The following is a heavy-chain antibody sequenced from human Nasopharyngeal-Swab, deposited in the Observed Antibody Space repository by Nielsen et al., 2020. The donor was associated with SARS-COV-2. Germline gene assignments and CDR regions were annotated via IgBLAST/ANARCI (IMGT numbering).Heavy chain of an antibody. V-gene: IGHV3-23*01. D-gene: IGHD5-12*01. CDR3: AKDRDSGDDSDDYYHYYGMDV. Sequence: GESLKISCAASGFTFNTYAISWVRQAPGKGLEWVSVISSSDYSTKYADSVKGRFTISRDNSKNTVNLQMNSLRAEDTAIYYCAKDRDSGDDSDDYYHYYGMDVWAKGPRSPSP. CDR1: GFTFNTYA. J-gene: IGHJ6*02. CDR2: ISSSDYST.